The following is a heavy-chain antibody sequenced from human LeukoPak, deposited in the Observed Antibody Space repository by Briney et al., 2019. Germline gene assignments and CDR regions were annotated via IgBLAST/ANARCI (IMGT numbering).Heavy chain of an antibody. V-gene: IGHV3-13*01. CDR2: LGIGGDT. CDR3: ARVGRPFYYYYYMDV. J-gene: IGHJ6*03. Sequence: GGSLRLSCAASGFTFSNYDMHWVRQVTGKGLEWVSSLGIGGDTYYPDSVKGRFTISRDNSKNTLYLQMNSLRAEDTAVYYCARVGRPFYYYYYMDVWGKGTTVTVSS. CDR1: GFTFSNYD.